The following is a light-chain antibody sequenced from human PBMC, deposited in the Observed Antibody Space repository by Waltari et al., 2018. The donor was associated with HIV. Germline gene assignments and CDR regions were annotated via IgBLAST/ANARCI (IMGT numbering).Light chain of an antibody. CDR3: GTWDSSLSIAV. Sequence: QSVLTQPPSVSGTPRQTVTISCSGNVTNMGENYVSWYQQLPGTTPKFLIFENNKRPSGVPDRFSGSKSGTSATLVITRLQTGDEGDYYCGTWDSSLSIAVFGGGTKLTVL. CDR1: VTNMGENY. CDR2: ENN. J-gene: IGLJ2*01. V-gene: IGLV1-51*02.